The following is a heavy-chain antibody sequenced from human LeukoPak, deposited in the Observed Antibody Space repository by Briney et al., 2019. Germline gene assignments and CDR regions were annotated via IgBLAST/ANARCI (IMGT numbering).Heavy chain of an antibody. CDR3: AKIGYCSSASCLGDTFEI. D-gene: IGHD2-2*01. V-gene: IGHV3-30*02. CDR1: GFILSNYG. CDR2: IRYDGSNK. J-gene: IGHJ3*02. Sequence: PGGSLRLSCAASGFILSNYGMHWVRQAPGKGLEWVAFIRYDGSNKYYVDSVKGRFIISRDNSKNTLYLQMNSLRPEDTAVYYCAKIGYCSSASCLGDTFEIWGQGTMVTVSS.